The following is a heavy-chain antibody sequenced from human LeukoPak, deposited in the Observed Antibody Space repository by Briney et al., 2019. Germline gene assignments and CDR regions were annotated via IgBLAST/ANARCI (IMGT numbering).Heavy chain of an antibody. CDR1: GYTFTSYG. D-gene: IGHD2-8*01. CDR2: ISAYNGNT. J-gene: IGHJ3*02. CDR3: ARGGRIRDIVLMVYATSGAFDI. V-gene: IGHV1-18*01. Sequence: GASLKVSCKASGYTFTSYGISWVRQAPGQGLEWMAWISAYNGNTYYAQKLQGRVTMTTDKSTSTAYMELRSLRSDDTAVYYCARGGRIRDIVLMVYATSGAFDIWGQGTMVTVSS.